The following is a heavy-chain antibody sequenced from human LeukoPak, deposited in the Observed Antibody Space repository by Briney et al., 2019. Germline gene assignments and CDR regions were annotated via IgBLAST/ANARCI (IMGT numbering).Heavy chain of an antibody. CDR2: IGGSGDST. Sequence: GGSLRLSCAASGFTFYAYAMTWVRQAPGKGLEWVSGIGGSGDSTIYADSVRGRFTISRDNAKNSLYLQMNSLRAEDTAVYYCARDSTGFDPWGQGTLVTVSS. D-gene: IGHD4-17*01. CDR1: GFTFYAYA. CDR3: ARDSTGFDP. J-gene: IGHJ5*02. V-gene: IGHV3-23*01.